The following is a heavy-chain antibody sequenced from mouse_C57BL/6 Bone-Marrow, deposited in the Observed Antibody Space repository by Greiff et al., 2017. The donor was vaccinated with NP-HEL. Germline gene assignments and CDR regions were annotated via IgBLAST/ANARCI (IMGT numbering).Heavy chain of an antibody. Sequence: VQLQQSGAELVRPGTSVKMSCKASGYTFTNYWIGWAKQRPGHGLEWIGDIYPGGGYTNYNEKFKGKATLTADKSSSTAYMQFSSLTSEDSAIYYCARLMGLGGLAYWGQGTLVTVSA. CDR2: IYPGGGYT. V-gene: IGHV1-63*01. CDR3: ARLMGLGGLAY. CDR1: GYTFTNYW. J-gene: IGHJ3*01. D-gene: IGHD2-4*01.